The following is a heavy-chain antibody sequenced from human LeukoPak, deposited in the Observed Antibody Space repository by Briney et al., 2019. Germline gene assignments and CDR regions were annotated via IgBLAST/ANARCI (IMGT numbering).Heavy chain of an antibody. D-gene: IGHD2-15*01. V-gene: IGHV3-30-3*01. CDR1: GFTFSSYA. J-gene: IGHJ1*01. Sequence: GRSLRLSCAASGFTFSSYAMHWVRQAPGKGLEWVAVISYDGSNKYYADSVKGRFTISRDNSKNTLYLQMNSLRAEDTAVYYCARDIVQDFQHWGQGTLVTVSS. CDR3: ARDIVQDFQH. CDR2: ISYDGSNK.